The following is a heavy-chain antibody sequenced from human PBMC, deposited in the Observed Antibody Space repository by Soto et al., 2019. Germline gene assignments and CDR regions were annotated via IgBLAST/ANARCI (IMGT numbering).Heavy chain of an antibody. Sequence: EVQVVEAGGGLVQPGGSLRLSCSASGFTFSSYALHWVRQAPGKGLEYVSGISSNGGSIFYADSGKGRFTISRDNSKNILYLQMTGLRADDTAVYSCVKDRFGGTSGYFDSWGQGTLVTVSS. J-gene: IGHJ4*02. V-gene: IGHV3-64D*08. CDR2: ISSNGGSI. D-gene: IGHD2-15*01. CDR1: GFTFSSYA. CDR3: VKDRFGGTSGYFDS.